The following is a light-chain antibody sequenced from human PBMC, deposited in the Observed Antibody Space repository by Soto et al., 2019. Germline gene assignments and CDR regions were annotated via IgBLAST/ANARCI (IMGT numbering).Light chain of an antibody. CDR1: QSVSSY. Sequence: EIVLTQSPATLSLSPGERATLSCRASQSVSSYLAWYQQKPGQAPRLLIYDASNRATGIPARSSGSGSGTDFTLTISSLEPEDFAVYYCQQRSNWLWTFGQGTKVDNK. J-gene: IGKJ1*01. CDR2: DAS. CDR3: QQRSNWLWT. V-gene: IGKV3-11*01.